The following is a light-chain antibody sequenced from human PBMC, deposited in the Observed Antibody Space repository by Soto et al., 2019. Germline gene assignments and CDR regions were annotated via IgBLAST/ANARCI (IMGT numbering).Light chain of an antibody. CDR3: MQALQTPLT. V-gene: IGKV2-28*01. CDR2: LGS. Sequence: DIVMTQSPLSLPVTPGEPASISCRSSQSLLHSNGYKYLDWYLQKPGQSPQLLIYLGSNRASGVPDRFSGSGSGTDFTLKLSSVEAEDVGVYYCMQALQTPLTFGGGTKVEIK. CDR1: QSLLHSNGYKY. J-gene: IGKJ4*01.